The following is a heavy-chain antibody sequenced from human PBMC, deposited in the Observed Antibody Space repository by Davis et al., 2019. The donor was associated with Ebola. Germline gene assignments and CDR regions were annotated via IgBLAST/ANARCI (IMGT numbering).Heavy chain of an antibody. V-gene: IGHV3-74*01. CDR3: ARLTTVTDS. CDR2: IKSDGSTT. CDR1: GFSFSSYW. D-gene: IGHD4-17*01. Sequence: PGGSLRLSCAASGFSFSSYWMHWVRQAPGKRLVWVSNIKSDGSTTNYADFVEGRFTISRDYAKNTLFLQMNSLRADDTGVYYCARLTTVTDSWGQGTLVTVSS. J-gene: IGHJ4*02.